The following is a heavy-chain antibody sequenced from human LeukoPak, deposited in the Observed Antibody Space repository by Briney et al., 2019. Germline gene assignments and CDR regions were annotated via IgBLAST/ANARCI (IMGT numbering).Heavy chain of an antibody. CDR3: VKGAVTIIRAPVH. CDR2: ISGSAYRT. Sequence: GGSLRLSCEASGFTCSSYAMGWLRQAPGKGLEGISGISGSAYRTHYSDSVEGRFTISRASSKKTLFLQMNSLTVADAAVYSCVKGAVTIIRAPVHWGQGTLVTVAS. V-gene: IGHV3-23*01. D-gene: IGHD6-19*01. J-gene: IGHJ4*02. CDR1: GFTCSSYA.